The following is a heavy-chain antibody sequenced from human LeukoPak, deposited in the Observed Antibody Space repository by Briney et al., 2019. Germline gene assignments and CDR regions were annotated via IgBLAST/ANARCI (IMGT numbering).Heavy chain of an antibody. V-gene: IGHV3-30-3*01. CDR1: GFTFSSYA. CDR3: ARVPASSVSRGYFDY. J-gene: IGHJ4*02. Sequence: GGSLRLSCAASGFTFSSYAMHWVRQAPGKGLEWVAVISYDGSNKYYADSVKGRFTISRDNSKNTLYLQMNSLRAEDTAVYYCARVPASSVSRGYFDYWGQGTLVTVSS. CDR2: ISYDGSNK.